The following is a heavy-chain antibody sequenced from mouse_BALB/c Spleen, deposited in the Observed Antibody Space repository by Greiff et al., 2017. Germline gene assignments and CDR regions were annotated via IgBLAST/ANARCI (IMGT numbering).Heavy chain of an antibody. CDR2: ISYSGST. CDR3: ARSILPWFAY. CDR1: GYSITSDYA. Sequence: VQLKQSGPGLVKPSQSLSLTCTVTGYSITSDYAWNWIRQFPGNKLEWMGYISYSGSTSYNPSLKSRISITRDTSKNQFFLQLNSVTTEDTATYYCARSILPWFAYWGQGTLVTVSA. V-gene: IGHV3-2*02. J-gene: IGHJ3*01.